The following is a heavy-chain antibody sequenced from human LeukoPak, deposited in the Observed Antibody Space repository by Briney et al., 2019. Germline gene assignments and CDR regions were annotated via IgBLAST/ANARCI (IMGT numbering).Heavy chain of an antibody. CDR1: GGSISSGSYY. CDR3: ARSRMTMVVTRPYFDY. D-gene: IGHD4-23*01. J-gene: IGHJ4*02. Sequence: KASQTLSLTCTVSGGSISSGSYYWSWIRQPAGKGLEWIGRIYTSGSTNYNPSLKSRVTISVDTSKNQFSLKLSSVTAADTAEYYCARSRMTMVVTRPYFDYWGQGTLVTVSS. V-gene: IGHV4-61*02. CDR2: IYTSGST.